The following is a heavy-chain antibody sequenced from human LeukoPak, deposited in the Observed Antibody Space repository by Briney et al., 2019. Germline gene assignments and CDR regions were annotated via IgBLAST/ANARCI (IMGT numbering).Heavy chain of an antibody. D-gene: IGHD2-2*01. CDR2: INSNDGDT. CDR3: ARANFLYCSSSTCLFDY. V-gene: IGHV1-2*02. Sequence: ASVNVSCKASGYTFTDYYMHWVRQPRGQGVEWMGWINSNDGDTNYAQKFQGRVTMTRDTSISTGHMEVSRLRSDDTAVYYCARANFLYCSSSTCLFDYWGQGTLVTVSS. J-gene: IGHJ4*02. CDR1: GYTFTDYY.